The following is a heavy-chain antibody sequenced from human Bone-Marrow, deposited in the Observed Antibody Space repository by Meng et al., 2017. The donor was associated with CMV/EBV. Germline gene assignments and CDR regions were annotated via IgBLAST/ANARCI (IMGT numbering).Heavy chain of an antibody. V-gene: IGHV1-58*01. Sequence: SVKVSCKASGFTFTSSAVQWVRQARGRRLEWIGWIVVGSGNTNYAQKFQERVTITRDMSTSTAYMELSSLRSEDTAVYYCAAEMYSGSYYFDYWGQGTLVTVSS. D-gene: IGHD1-26*01. CDR2: IVVGSGNT. CDR3: AAEMYSGSYYFDY. CDR1: GFTFTSSA. J-gene: IGHJ4*02.